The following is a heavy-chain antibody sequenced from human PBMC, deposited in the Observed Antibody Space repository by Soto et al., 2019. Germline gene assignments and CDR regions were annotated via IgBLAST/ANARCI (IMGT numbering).Heavy chain of an antibody. D-gene: IGHD3-22*01. J-gene: IGHJ3*02. Sequence: SVKVSCKASGGTFSSYAISWVRQAPGQGLEWMGGIIPNFGTANYAQKFQGRVTITADEATSTAYMERSSLRSEDTAVYYCARRPPKGYDSSVYSPGAFDIWG. CDR1: GGTFSSYA. V-gene: IGHV1-69*13. CDR3: ARRPPKGYDSSVYSPGAFDI. CDR2: IIPNFGTA.